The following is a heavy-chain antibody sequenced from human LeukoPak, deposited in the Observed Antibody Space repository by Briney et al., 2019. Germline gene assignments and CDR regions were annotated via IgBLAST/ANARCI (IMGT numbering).Heavy chain of an antibody. V-gene: IGHV3-48*04. D-gene: IGHD7-27*01. J-gene: IGHJ4*02. CDR2: ISSSGSTI. Sequence: QSGGSLRLSCAASGFTFSSYWMPWVRQAPGKGLEWVSYISSSGSTIYYADSVKGRFTISRDNAKNSLYLQMNSLRAEDTAVYYCAKDLGEGYFDYWGQGTLVTVSS. CDR1: GFTFSSYW. CDR3: AKDLGEGYFDY.